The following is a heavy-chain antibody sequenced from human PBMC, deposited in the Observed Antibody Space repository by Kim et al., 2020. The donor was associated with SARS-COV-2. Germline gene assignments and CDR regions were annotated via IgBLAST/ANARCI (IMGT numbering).Heavy chain of an antibody. Sequence: GGSLRLSCAASGFTFSSYGMHWVRQAPGKGLEWVAVISYDGSNKYYADSVKGRFTISRDNSKNTLYLQMNSLRAEDTAVYYCVSGPSGSYWGPFDYWGQGTLVTVSS. CDR1: GFTFSSYG. CDR3: VSGPSGSYWGPFDY. J-gene: IGHJ4*02. D-gene: IGHD1-26*01. V-gene: IGHV3-30*03. CDR2: ISYDGSNK.